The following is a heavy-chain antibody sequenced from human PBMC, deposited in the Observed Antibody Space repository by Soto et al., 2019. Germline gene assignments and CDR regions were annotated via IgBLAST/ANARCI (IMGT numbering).Heavy chain of an antibody. V-gene: IGHV4-4*02. CDR3: ARGSGWYKGWFEP. J-gene: IGHJ5*02. Sequence: SESLSLNCALSGGAISSSNWGRWVRQPPGKELEWIGEIYHSGSTNYNPSLKSRVTISVDKSKNQFSLKLSSVIAADTAVYYCARGSGWYKGWFEPWGQGTLVT. D-gene: IGHD6-19*01. CDR2: IYHSGST. CDR1: GGAISSSNW.